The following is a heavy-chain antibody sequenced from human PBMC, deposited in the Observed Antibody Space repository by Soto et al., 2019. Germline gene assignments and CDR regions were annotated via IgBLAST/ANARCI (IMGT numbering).Heavy chain of an antibody. CDR1: GFTFSTYS. CDR3: ARGGWEHYY. CDR2: ISSGNPTV. Sequence: EVQLVESGGGLVQPGGSLRLSCAASGFTFSTYSMNWVRQAPGKGLEWISYISSGNPTVYYADSVRGRFTISRDNAKNSLHLQMNSLRDDDTAVYYCARGGWEHYYWGQGTLVTVSS. J-gene: IGHJ4*02. V-gene: IGHV3-48*02. D-gene: IGHD1-26*01.